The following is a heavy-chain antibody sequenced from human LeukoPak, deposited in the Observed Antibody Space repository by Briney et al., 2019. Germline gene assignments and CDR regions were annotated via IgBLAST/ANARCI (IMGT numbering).Heavy chain of an antibody. CDR1: GFTFRSYW. CDR3: ARGGQAGTGDL. V-gene: IGHV3-7*01. J-gene: IGHJ5*02. Sequence: PWGSLRLSCAASGFTFRSYWMTWVRQSPGKGLEWVANIKQDGSETYHVDSVRGRFTISRDNAKDSLYLEMNSLRAEDTAVYYCARGGQAGTGDLWGQGTLDTVSS. D-gene: IGHD3-10*01. CDR2: IKQDGSET.